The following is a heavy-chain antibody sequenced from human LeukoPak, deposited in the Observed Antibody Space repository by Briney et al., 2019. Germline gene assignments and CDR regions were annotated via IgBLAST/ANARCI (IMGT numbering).Heavy chain of an antibody. D-gene: IGHD6-19*01. J-gene: IGHJ6*03. CDR3: ARVSAGAEAAHILFYHMDV. V-gene: IGHV3-21*06. CDR1: GFTFNTYC. Sequence: AGGSLRLSCAASGFTFNTYCMSWVRQAPGKGLEWVAYITSTSAYIYYADSVRGRFTIARDNAQSSLYLQMNSLRAEDTAVYYCARVSAGAEAAHILFYHMDVWGKGTTVTVSS. CDR2: ITSTSAYI.